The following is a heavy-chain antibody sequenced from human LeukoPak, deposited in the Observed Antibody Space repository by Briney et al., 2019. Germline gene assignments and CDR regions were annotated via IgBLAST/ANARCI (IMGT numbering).Heavy chain of an antibody. Sequence: ASVKVSYKASRYTFTGYYMHWVRQAPGQGLEWMGWINHNSGGTNYAQKFQGRVTMTRDTSISTAYMELSRLRSDDTAVYYCARDSAADGDYWGQGTLVTVSS. J-gene: IGHJ4*02. D-gene: IGHD6-13*01. V-gene: IGHV1-2*02. CDR2: INHNSGGT. CDR3: ARDSAADGDY. CDR1: RYTFTGYY.